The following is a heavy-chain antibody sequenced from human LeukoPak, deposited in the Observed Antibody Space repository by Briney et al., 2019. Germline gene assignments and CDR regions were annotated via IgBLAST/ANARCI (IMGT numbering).Heavy chain of an antibody. D-gene: IGHD3-10*01. CDR3: ARHPGSNPNWFDP. CDR1: GGSISSSIYY. J-gene: IGHJ5*02. V-gene: IGHV4-39*01. CDR2: IYYGGST. Sequence: SSETLSLTCTVSGGSISSSIYYWAWIRQPPGKGLEWIGNIYYGGSTYYNRSLKSRVTISVDTSKEQFSLKLSSVTAADTAVYYCARHPGSNPNWFDPWGQGILVTVSS.